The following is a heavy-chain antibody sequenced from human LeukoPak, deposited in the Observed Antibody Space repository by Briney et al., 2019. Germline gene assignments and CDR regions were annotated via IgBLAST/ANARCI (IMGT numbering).Heavy chain of an antibody. CDR3: VRGTTSSGWGY. J-gene: IGHJ4*02. CDR2: ISGSGGST. D-gene: IGHD6-19*01. CDR1: GFTFSSYA. Sequence: GASLRLSCAASGFTFSSYAMSWVRQAPGKGLEWVSAISGSGGSTYYADSVKGRFTISRDNSRNTLYLQMNSLRVEDTAVYYCVRGTTSSGWGYWGQGTLVTVSS. V-gene: IGHV3-23*01.